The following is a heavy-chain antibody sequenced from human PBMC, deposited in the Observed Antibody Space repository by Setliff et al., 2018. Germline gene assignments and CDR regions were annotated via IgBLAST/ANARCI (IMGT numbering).Heavy chain of an antibody. CDR1: GYSISSDSY. CDR3: ARTGSARWYVADY. V-gene: IGHV4-38-2*01. Sequence: ETLSLTCAVSGYSISSDSYWGWIRQPPGKGLEWIASIYHTGSTYYNPSLKSRITMSVDTSKNQFSLKLTSVTAADTAVYYCARTGSARWYVADYWGQGTLVTV. D-gene: IGHD2-2*01. J-gene: IGHJ4*02. CDR2: IYHTGST.